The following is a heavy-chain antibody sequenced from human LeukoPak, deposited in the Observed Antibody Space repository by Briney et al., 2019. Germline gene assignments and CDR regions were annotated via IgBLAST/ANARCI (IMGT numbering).Heavy chain of an antibody. J-gene: IGHJ4*02. Sequence: GGSLRLSCAASGFTFSSYAMHWVRQAPGKGLEWVAVISYDGSNKYYADSVKGRFTISRDNSKNTLYLQMNSLRAEDTAVYYCANLVREGYSYAIVDYWGQGTLVTVSS. CDR2: ISYDGSNK. D-gene: IGHD5-18*01. CDR1: GFTFSSYA. V-gene: IGHV3-30-3*01. CDR3: ANLVREGYSYAIVDY.